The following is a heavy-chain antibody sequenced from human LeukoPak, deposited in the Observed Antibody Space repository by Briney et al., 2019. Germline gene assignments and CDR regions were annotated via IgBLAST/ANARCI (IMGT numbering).Heavy chain of an antibody. J-gene: IGHJ4*02. CDR3: ARGGYCRGSACYGN. CDR1: GFTVSLNY. CDR2: FYSGGAT. Sequence: GGSLRLSCAVSGFTVSLNYMSWIRQAPGKGLQWVAAFYSGGATNYADSVKDRFTLSTDNSKNTLFLQMNSLREDDTAVYYCARGGYCRGSACYGNWGQGTLVIVSS. D-gene: IGHD2-15*01. V-gene: IGHV3-53*01.